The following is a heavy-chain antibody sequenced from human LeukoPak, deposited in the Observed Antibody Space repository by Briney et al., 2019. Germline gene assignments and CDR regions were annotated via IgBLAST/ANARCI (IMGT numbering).Heavy chain of an antibody. V-gene: IGHV1-69*17. Sequence: GSSVKVSCKASGGTFSSYAISWVRQAPGQGLEWMGGIIPIFGIANYAQKFQGRVTITADKSTSTAYMELSSLRSEDTAVYYCAREYSSGWYWFDPWGQGTLVTVSS. CDR3: AREYSSGWYWFDP. CDR1: GGTFSSYA. D-gene: IGHD6-19*01. J-gene: IGHJ5*02. CDR2: IIPIFGIA.